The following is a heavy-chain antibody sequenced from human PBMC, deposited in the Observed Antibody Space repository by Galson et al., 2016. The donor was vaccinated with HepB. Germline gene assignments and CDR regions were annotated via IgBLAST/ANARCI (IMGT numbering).Heavy chain of an antibody. D-gene: IGHD1-26*01. V-gene: IGHV1-2*02. J-gene: IGHJ4*02. CDR3: ARLRRIVTTGSWSSPSYIDY. Sequence: SVKVSCKASGYILTGYYVHWVRQAPGQGLEWMGWIDPRSGGTIYAENFQGRVTMTRDTSINTAYMELSRLRSADTAVYYCARLRRIVTTGSWSSPSYIDYWGQGTLVTASS. CDR2: IDPRSGGT. CDR1: GYILTGYY.